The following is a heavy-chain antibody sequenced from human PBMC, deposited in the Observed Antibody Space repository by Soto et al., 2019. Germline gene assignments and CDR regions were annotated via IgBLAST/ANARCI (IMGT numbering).Heavy chain of an antibody. Sequence: QVQLVESGGGLVQPGGSLRLSCAASGFTFSNYGMHWVRQAPGKGLEWVAGISCDGSNKYYEDSVKGRFTITRENSKNTLYLQMNSPTSEDTAVYYCASDWVWFGPHRIDYWGQGTLVTVSS. D-gene: IGHD3-10*01. CDR2: ISCDGSNK. CDR3: ASDWVWFGPHRIDY. V-gene: IGHV3-30*03. J-gene: IGHJ4*02. CDR1: GFTFSNYG.